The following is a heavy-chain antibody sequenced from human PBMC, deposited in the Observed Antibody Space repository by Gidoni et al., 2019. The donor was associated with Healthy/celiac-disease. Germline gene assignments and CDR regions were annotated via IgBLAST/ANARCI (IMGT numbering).Heavy chain of an antibody. CDR3: IRYSGSYYSVDY. V-gene: IGHV3-15*01. Sequence: EVQLVESGGGLVKPGGSLRLSCAASGFTFSNAWMSWVRQAPGKGLEWVGRIKSKTDGGTTDYAAPVKGRFTISRDDSKNTLYLQMNSLKTEDTAVYYCIRYSGSYYSVDYWGQGTLVTVSS. CDR1: GFTFSNAW. J-gene: IGHJ4*02. D-gene: IGHD1-26*01. CDR2: IKSKTDGGTT.